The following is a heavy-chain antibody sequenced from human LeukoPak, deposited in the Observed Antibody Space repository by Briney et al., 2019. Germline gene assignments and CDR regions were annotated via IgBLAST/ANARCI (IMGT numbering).Heavy chain of an antibody. CDR3: ARRYFDS. Sequence: GGSLRLSCAASGLTFSDYWMHWVRQAPGKGLEWVANIKQDGSAKYYVDSVKGRFTISRDNAKNSLYLQMNSLRAEDTAVYYCARRYFDSWGQGTLVTVSS. V-gene: IGHV3-7*03. CDR1: GLTFSDYW. CDR2: IKQDGSAK. J-gene: IGHJ4*02.